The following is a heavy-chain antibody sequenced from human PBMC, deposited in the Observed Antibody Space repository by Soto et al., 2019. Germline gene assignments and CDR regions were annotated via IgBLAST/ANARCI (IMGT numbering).Heavy chain of an antibody. Sequence: PGGSLRLSCAASGFTFSSYSMNWVRQAPGKGLEWVSSISSSSSYIYYADSVKGRFTISRDNAKNSLYLQMNSLRAEDTAVYYCARDGIVPAAIGPPYWGQGTLVTVSS. V-gene: IGHV3-21*01. D-gene: IGHD2-2*02. CDR1: GFTFSSYS. CDR3: ARDGIVPAAIGPPY. J-gene: IGHJ4*02. CDR2: ISSSSSYI.